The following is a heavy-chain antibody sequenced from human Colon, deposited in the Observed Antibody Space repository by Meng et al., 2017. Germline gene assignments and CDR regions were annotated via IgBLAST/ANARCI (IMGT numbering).Heavy chain of an antibody. Sequence: QVQLQESGAGLVRPSETLSLTCTVSGGSVSSGSYYWSWIRQPPGKGLEWIGYIYYSGSTNYNPSLKSRVTISVDTSKNQFSLKLSSVTAADTAVYYCARNYGPWGQGTLVTVSS. CDR1: GGSVSSGSYY. CDR3: ARNYGP. V-gene: IGHV4-61*01. D-gene: IGHD4-17*01. J-gene: IGHJ5*02. CDR2: IYYSGST.